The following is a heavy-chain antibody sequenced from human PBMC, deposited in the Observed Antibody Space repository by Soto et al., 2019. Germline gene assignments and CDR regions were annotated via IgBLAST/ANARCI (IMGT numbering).Heavy chain of an antibody. V-gene: IGHV4-30-2*01. CDR2: IYHSVST. Sequence: SETLSLTCAVSGGSISSGGYSWGWIRQPPGKGLEWIGYIYHSVSTYYNPSLKSRVTISVDRSKNQFSLRLSSVTASDTAMYYCARRGYTYGADYWGQGTLVTVSS. CDR3: ARRGYTYGADY. D-gene: IGHD5-18*01. J-gene: IGHJ4*02. CDR1: GGSISSGGYS.